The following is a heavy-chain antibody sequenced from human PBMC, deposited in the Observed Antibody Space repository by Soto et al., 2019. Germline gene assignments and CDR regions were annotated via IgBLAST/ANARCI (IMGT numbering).Heavy chain of an antibody. D-gene: IGHD6-13*01. Sequence: KASETLSLTCAVSGGSISSGGYSWSWIRQPPGKGLEWIGYIYHSGSTYYNPSLKSRVTISVDRSKNQFSLKLSSVTAADTVVYYCARVVTKAVAAADNFDYWGQGTLVTVSS. CDR3: ARVVTKAVAAADNFDY. CDR1: GGSISSGGYS. J-gene: IGHJ4*02. CDR2: IYHSGST. V-gene: IGHV4-30-2*01.